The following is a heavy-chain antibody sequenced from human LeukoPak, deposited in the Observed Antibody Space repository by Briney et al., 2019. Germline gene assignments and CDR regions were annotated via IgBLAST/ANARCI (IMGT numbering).Heavy chain of an antibody. Sequence: ASVKVSCKASGYTFTGYYMHWVRQAPGQGLEWMGWISAYNGNTNYAQKLQGRVTMTTDTSTSTAYMELRSLRSDDTAVYYCARAPMVRGVIGALREGDYWGQGTLVTVSS. CDR3: ARAPMVRGVIGALREGDY. CDR2: ISAYNGNT. V-gene: IGHV1-18*04. J-gene: IGHJ4*02. D-gene: IGHD3-10*01. CDR1: GYTFTGYY.